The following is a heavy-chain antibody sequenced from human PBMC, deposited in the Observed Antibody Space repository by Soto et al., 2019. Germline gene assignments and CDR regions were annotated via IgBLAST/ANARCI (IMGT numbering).Heavy chain of an antibody. CDR2: IYYSGST. CDR1: GGSISSYY. Sequence: SETLSLTCTVSGGSISSYYWSWIRQPPGKGLEWIGYIYYSGSTNYNPSLKSRVTISVDTSKNQFSLKLSSVTAADTAVYYCARVGYITMVRGVKYYYYYGMDVWGQGTTVTVSS. J-gene: IGHJ6*02. CDR3: ARVGYITMVRGVKYYYYYGMDV. D-gene: IGHD3-10*01. V-gene: IGHV4-59*01.